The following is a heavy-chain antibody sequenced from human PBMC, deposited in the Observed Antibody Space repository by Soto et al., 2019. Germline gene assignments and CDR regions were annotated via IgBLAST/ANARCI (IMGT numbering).Heavy chain of an antibody. Sequence: GGSLRLSCAASGFTFSSYSMNWVRQAPGKGLEWVSSISSSSYIYYADSVKGRFTISRDNAKNSLYLQMNSLRAEDTAVYYCARDQLDITMIVVVTVDAFDIWGQGTMVTVSS. CDR2: ISSSSYI. D-gene: IGHD3-22*01. CDR3: ARDQLDITMIVVVTVDAFDI. CDR1: GFTFSSYS. J-gene: IGHJ3*02. V-gene: IGHV3-21*01.